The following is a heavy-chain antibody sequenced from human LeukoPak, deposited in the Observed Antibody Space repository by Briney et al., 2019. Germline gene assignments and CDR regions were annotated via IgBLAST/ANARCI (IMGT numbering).Heavy chain of an antibody. J-gene: IGHJ4*02. D-gene: IGHD5-24*01. CDR1: GYTFTGYY. CDR2: INPNSGNT. CDR3: ARGAGEMATIFDY. V-gene: IGHV1-8*02. Sequence: ASVKVSCKASGYTFTGYYMHWVRQAPGQGLEWMGWINPNSGNTGYAQKFQGRVTMTRNTSISTAYMELSSLRSEDTAVYYCARGAGEMATIFDYWGQGTLVTVSS.